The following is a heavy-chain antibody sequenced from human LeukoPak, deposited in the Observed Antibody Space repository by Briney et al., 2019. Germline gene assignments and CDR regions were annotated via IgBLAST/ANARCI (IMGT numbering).Heavy chain of an antibody. CDR1: NDSFTIYY. J-gene: IGHJ5*02. D-gene: IGHD1-1*01. CDR3: ARVIGVNDKYFDP. CDR2: MYPNGGA. V-gene: IGHV4-4*07. Sequence: SETLSLTCTVSNDSFTIYYWSWIRQPAGKGPEWIGRMYPNGGANYNPSLRSRVSLSVDTSKNQVFLRLTSVTAADTAVYYCARVIGVNDKYFDPWGQGIPVTVSS.